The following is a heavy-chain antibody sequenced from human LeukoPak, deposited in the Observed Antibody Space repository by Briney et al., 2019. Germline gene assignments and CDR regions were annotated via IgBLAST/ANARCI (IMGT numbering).Heavy chain of an antibody. Sequence: GGSLRLSCAASGFTFSGYAMTWVRQAPGKGLEWVSAISGSGASTYYADSVKGRFTISRGNSKNTLYLQMNSLRAEDTAVYYCAKYGVFGDTPRGHFDYWGQGTLVTVSS. V-gene: IGHV3-23*01. D-gene: IGHD3-10*02. CDR3: AKYGVFGDTPRGHFDY. J-gene: IGHJ4*02. CDR1: GFTFSGYA. CDR2: ISGSGAST.